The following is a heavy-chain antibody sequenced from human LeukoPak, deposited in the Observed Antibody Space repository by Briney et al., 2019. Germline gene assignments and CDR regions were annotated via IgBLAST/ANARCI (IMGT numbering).Heavy chain of an antibody. D-gene: IGHD5-18*01. CDR3: ARLRGYSYGDFDY. CDR1: GGSISSSSYY. CDR2: IYYSGST. V-gene: IGHV4-39*01. Sequence: SETLSLTCTVSGGSISSSSYYWGWVRQPPGKGLEWIGSIYYSGSTYYNSSLKSRATISVDTSKNQVSLKLSSVTAADTAVYYCARLRGYSYGDFDYWGQGTLVTVSS. J-gene: IGHJ4*02.